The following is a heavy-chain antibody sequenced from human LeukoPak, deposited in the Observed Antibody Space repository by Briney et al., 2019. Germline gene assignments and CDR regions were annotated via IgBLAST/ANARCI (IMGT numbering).Heavy chain of an antibody. CDR3: ARDLGGSGSYANFDP. V-gene: IGHV1-18*01. Sequence: ASVKVSCKASGYTFTSYGISWVRQAPGQGLEWMGWISAYNGNTNYAQKLQGRVTMTTDTSTSTAYMELRSLRSDDTAVYCCARDLGGSGSYANFDPWGQGTLVTVSS. CDR2: ISAYNGNT. CDR1: GYTFTSYG. J-gene: IGHJ5*02. D-gene: IGHD3-10*01.